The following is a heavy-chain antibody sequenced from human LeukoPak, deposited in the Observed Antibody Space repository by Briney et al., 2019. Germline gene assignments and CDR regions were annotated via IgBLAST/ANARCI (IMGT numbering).Heavy chain of an antibody. CDR3: AKGDVVVGNYFDY. CDR2: ISWNSGSI. V-gene: IGHV3-9*01. Sequence: PGRSLRLSCAASGFTFDDYAMHWDRQAPGKGLEWVSGISWNSGSIGYADSVKGRFTISRDNAKNSLYLQMNSLRAEDTALYYCAKGDVVVGNYFDYWGQGTLVTVSS. D-gene: IGHD2-15*01. CDR1: GFTFDDYA. J-gene: IGHJ4*02.